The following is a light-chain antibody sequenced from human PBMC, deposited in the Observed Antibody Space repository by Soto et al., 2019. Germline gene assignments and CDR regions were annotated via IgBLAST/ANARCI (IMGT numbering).Light chain of an antibody. Sequence: EIVLTQSPGTLSLSPGERATLSCRASQSVSSSYLAWYQQKPGQAPRLLIYGASSRATGIPDRFSGSGSGTDLTLTISRLEPEDFAVYYCQQDGSSPLTFGGGTKVEIK. V-gene: IGKV3-20*01. CDR1: QSVSSSY. CDR3: QQDGSSPLT. J-gene: IGKJ4*01. CDR2: GAS.